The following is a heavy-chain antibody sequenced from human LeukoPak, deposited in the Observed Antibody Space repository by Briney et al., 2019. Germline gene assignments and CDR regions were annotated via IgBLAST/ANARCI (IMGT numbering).Heavy chain of an antibody. Sequence: ASVKVSCKASGYTFTGYYMHWVRQAPGQGLEWMGWIHPNSGGTNYAQNFQGRVTMTRDTSISTAYMGLSRLRSDDTAVYYCAREERYFDWLPNTRFDYWGQGTLVTVSS. J-gene: IGHJ4*02. CDR2: IHPNSGGT. CDR1: GYTFTGYY. CDR3: AREERYFDWLPNTRFDY. D-gene: IGHD3-9*01. V-gene: IGHV1-2*02.